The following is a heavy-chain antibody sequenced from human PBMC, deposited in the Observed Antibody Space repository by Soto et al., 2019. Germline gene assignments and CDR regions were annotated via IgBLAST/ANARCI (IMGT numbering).Heavy chain of an antibody. CDR2: IDPSDSYT. Sequence: GESLKISCKGSGYSFTSYWISWVRQMPGKGLEWMGRIDPSDSYTNYSPSFQGHVTISADKSISTAYLQWSSLKASDTAMYYCASHPRDSSGYYPNDYWGQGTLVTVSS. CDR3: ASHPRDSSGYYPNDY. CDR1: GYSFTSYW. D-gene: IGHD3-22*01. J-gene: IGHJ4*02. V-gene: IGHV5-10-1*01.